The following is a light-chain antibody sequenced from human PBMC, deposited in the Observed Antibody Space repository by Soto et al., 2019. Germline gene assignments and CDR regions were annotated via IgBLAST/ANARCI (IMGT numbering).Light chain of an antibody. CDR3: LQDYSYPLT. Sequence: AIQMTESPSSLSASVGDRVTITCRASQGIRNDLGWYQQKPGKAPKLLICAASSLQSGVPLRFSGSGSGTDFTLTISSLQPEDFATYYCLQDYSYPLTFGGGTKVDIK. J-gene: IGKJ4*01. CDR2: AAS. CDR1: QGIRND. V-gene: IGKV1-6*01.